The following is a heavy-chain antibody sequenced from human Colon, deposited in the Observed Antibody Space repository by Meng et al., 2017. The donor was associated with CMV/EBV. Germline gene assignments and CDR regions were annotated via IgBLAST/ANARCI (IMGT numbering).Heavy chain of an antibody. CDR3: ARDPFIKAFDI. J-gene: IGHJ3*02. CDR1: GFTFSNYW. CDR2: IKEDGSEK. Sequence: GESLKISCAASGFTFSNYWMTWLRQAPGRGLELVAHIKEDGSEKYFVGSVKGRFTISRDNAKNSLYLQMNSLRAEDTAVYYCARDPFIKAFDIWAKGQWSPSPQ. V-gene: IGHV3-7*01.